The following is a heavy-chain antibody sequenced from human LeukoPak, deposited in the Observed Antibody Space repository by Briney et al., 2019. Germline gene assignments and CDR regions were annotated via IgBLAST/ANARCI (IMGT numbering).Heavy chain of an antibody. CDR3: ARINTYEGNFDY. J-gene: IGHJ4*02. CDR2: IIPIFGTA. Sequence: SVKVSCKASGGTFSSYAISWVRQAPGQGLEWMGGIIPIFGTANYAQKFQGRVTITADESTSTAYMELSSLRSEDTAVYYCARINTYEGNFDYWGQGTLVTVSS. D-gene: IGHD3-3*01. CDR1: GGTFSSYA. V-gene: IGHV1-69*13.